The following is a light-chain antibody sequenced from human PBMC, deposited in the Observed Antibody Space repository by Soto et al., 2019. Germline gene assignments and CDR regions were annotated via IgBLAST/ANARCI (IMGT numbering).Light chain of an antibody. J-gene: IGLJ2*01. CDR1: SSNIESNY. Sequence: QSVLTQPPSASGTPGQRVTISCSGSSSNIESNYVYWYQQLPGTAPRLLIYRNNQRPSGVPDRFSGSKSGTSASLAISALLSEDEADYYWTVWDDSLRGRLFGGGTKLTVL. CDR3: TVWDDSLRGRL. V-gene: IGLV1-47*01. CDR2: RNN.